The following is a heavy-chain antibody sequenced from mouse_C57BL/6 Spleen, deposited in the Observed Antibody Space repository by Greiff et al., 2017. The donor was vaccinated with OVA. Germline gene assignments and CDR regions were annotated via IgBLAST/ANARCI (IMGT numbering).Heavy chain of an antibody. V-gene: IGHV1-52*01. D-gene: IGHD2-3*01. CDR2: IDPSDSET. CDR3: ARVGTGGYYSLDY. CDR1: GYTFTSYW. J-gene: IGHJ2*01. Sequence: QVQLQQPGAELVRPGSSVKLSCKASGYTFTSYWMHWVKQRPIQGLEWIGNIDPSDSETHYNQKFKDKATLTVDKSSSTAYTQLSSLTSEDSAVYYCARVGTGGYYSLDYWGQGTTLTVSS.